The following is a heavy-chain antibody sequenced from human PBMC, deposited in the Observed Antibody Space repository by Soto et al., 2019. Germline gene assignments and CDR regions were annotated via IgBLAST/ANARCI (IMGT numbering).Heavy chain of an antibody. CDR1: CGSIISYF. Sequence: SETLSLTCTFSCGSIISYFWSWIRQPPGKGLEWIGYSYYSAGTNYNPSLKSRVTISLDTSKNQFSLRLSSVTAADTAVYYCAGSESRGVIIDYWGQGTLVTVSS. CDR3: AGSESRGVIIDY. J-gene: IGHJ4*02. CDR2: SYYSAGT. V-gene: IGHV4-59*01. D-gene: IGHD3-10*01.